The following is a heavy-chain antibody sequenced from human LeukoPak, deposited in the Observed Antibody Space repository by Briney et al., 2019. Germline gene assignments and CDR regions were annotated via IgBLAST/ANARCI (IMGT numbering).Heavy chain of an antibody. CDR2: INHSGST. D-gene: IGHD5-18*01. V-gene: IGHV4-34*01. CDR1: GESFSGYY. CDR3: ARGRGYSYGYEAFDY. J-gene: IGHJ4*02. Sequence: SETLSLTCAVYGESFSGYYWSWIRQPPGKGLEWIGEINHSGSTNYNPSLKSRVTISVDTSKNQFSLKLSSVTAADTAVYYCARGRGYSYGYEAFDYWGQGTLVTVSS.